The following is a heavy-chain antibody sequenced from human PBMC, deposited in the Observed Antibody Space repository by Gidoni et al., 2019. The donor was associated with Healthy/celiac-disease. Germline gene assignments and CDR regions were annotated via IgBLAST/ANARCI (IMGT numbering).Heavy chain of an antibody. CDR1: GFTFRSYA. D-gene: IGHD6-19*01. CDR2: ISYDGSNK. J-gene: IGHJ6*02. Sequence: QVQLVESGGGVVQPGRSLRLSCAASGFTFRSYALHWVRQAPGKGLEGVEVISYDGSNKYYADSVKGRFTISRDNSKNTLYLQMNSLRAEDTAVYYCARRGEGEQWLVDYYYYGMDVWGQGTTVTVSS. CDR3: ARRGEGEQWLVDYYYYGMDV. V-gene: IGHV3-30-3*01.